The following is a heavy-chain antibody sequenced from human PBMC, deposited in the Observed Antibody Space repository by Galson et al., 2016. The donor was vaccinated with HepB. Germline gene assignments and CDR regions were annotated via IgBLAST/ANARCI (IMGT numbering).Heavy chain of an antibody. CDR2: TYFRSKWYN. J-gene: IGHJ4*02. CDR1: GDSVSSNTAA. CDR3: ARDVGSTLAARSFDY. V-gene: IGHV6-1*01. Sequence: CAISGDSVSSNTAAWNWIRQSPSRGLEWLGRTYFRSKWYNDYTMSVKSRIIISPDTSKNQFSLQLNSATPEDTAVYYCARDVGSTLAARSFDYWGQGTLVT. D-gene: IGHD6-6*01.